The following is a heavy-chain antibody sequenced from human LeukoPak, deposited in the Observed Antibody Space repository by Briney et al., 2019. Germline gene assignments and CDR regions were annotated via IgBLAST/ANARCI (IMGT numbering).Heavy chain of an antibody. CDR1: GGSISSYY. D-gene: IGHD4-17*01. V-gene: IGHV4-4*07. CDR3: ARDIGDPSPLYYYYYMDV. Sequence: SETLSLTCTVSGGSISSYYWSWIRQPAGKGLEWIGRIYTSGSTNYNPSLKSRVTMSVDTPKNQFSLKLSSVTAADTAVYYCARDIGDPSPLYYYYYMDVWGKGTTVTISS. CDR2: IYTSGST. J-gene: IGHJ6*03.